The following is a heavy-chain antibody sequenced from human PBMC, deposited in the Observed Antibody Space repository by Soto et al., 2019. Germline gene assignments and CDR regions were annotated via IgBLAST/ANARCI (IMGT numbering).Heavy chain of an antibody. Sequence: GGSLRLSCAASGFTFSSYWMSWVRQAPGKGLEWVANIKQDGSEKYYVGSVKGRFTISRDNAKNSLYLQMNSLRVEDTVVYYCARVISAYDFWSGYYRSYYYYYMDVWGKGTTVTVSS. CDR3: ARVISAYDFWSGYYRSYYYYYMDV. CDR2: IKQDGSEK. CDR1: GFTFSSYW. J-gene: IGHJ6*03. D-gene: IGHD3-3*01. V-gene: IGHV3-7*01.